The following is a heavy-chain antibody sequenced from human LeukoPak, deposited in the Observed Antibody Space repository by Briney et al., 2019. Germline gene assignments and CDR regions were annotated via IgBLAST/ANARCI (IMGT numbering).Heavy chain of an antibody. D-gene: IGHD3-22*01. V-gene: IGHV4-39*07. Sequence: SETLSLTCTVSGVSISSSNSYWGWIRQPPGRGLEWIGSIYYSGNTYYNASVKSRVTISVDTSKNQFSLKLSSVTAADTAVYYCARGPMIVVFSHAFDIWGQGTMVTVSS. CDR2: IYYSGNT. J-gene: IGHJ3*02. CDR1: GVSISSSNSY. CDR3: ARGPMIVVFSHAFDI.